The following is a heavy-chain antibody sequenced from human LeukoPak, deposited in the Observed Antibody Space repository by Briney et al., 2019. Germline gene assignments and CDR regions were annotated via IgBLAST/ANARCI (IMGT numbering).Heavy chain of an antibody. Sequence: SVKVSCKASGGTFSSYAISWVRQAPGQGLEWMGGIIPIFGTANYAQKFQGRVTITADESTSTAYMELSSLRSEDTAVYYCARGEEWSPNLGLNWGQGTMVTVSS. V-gene: IGHV1-69*13. CDR2: IIPIFGTA. CDR3: ARGEEWSPNLGLN. J-gene: IGHJ3*01. CDR1: GGTFSSYA. D-gene: IGHD3-3*01.